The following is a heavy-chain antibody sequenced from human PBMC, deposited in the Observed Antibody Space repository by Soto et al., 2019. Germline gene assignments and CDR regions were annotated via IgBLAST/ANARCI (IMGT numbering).Heavy chain of an antibody. D-gene: IGHD1-26*01. V-gene: IGHV3-7*01. Sequence: SQKISCVASGFTFRSYWMTGIRQAPGKGLEWVGNIKEDGSEEKYVDSVKGRFTISRDNAKNSLYLQMNSLRVEDTAIYYCASPRGGGYRIFDYWGRGTLVTVSS. J-gene: IGHJ4*02. CDR2: IKEDGSEE. CDR1: GFTFRSYW. CDR3: ASPRGGGYRIFDY.